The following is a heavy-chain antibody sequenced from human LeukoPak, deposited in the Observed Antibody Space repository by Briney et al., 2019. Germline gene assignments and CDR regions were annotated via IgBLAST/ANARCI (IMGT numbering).Heavy chain of an antibody. J-gene: IGHJ4*02. Sequence: SETLSLTCTVSGGSISSYYWSWIRQPPGKGLEWIGYIYYSGSTDYNPSLKSRVTISVDTSKNQFSLKLGSVTAADTAVYYCARGGRGYSYGRFDYWGQGTLVTVSS. CDR2: IYYSGST. V-gene: IGHV4-59*08. D-gene: IGHD5-18*01. CDR3: ARGGRGYSYGRFDY. CDR1: GGSISSYY.